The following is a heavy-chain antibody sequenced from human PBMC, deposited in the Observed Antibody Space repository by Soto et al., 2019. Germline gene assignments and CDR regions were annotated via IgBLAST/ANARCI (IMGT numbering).Heavy chain of an antibody. CDR2: ISGSGGST. CDR1: GFTFSTYG. D-gene: IGHD3-16*01. CDR3: AKGGQGGLLRFDY. V-gene: IGHV3-23*01. Sequence: PGGSLRLSCAASGFTFSTYGMSWVRQAPGKGLEWVSTISGSGGSTYYADSVKGRFTISRDNSKNTVHLQMNSLIAEDTAEYYCAKGGQGGLLRFDYWGQGTLVTVSS. J-gene: IGHJ4*02.